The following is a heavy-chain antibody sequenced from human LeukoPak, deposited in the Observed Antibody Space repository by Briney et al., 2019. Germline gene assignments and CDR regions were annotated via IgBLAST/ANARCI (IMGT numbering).Heavy chain of an antibody. CDR3: ARENEDVGALDY. CDR2: IYYSGST. CDR1: GGSISSSSYY. V-gene: IGHV4-61*05. J-gene: IGHJ4*02. D-gene: IGHD1-26*01. Sequence: SENLSLTCTVSGGSISSSSYYWGWIRQPPGKGLEWIGYIYYSGSTNYNPSLKSRVTISVDTSKNQFSLKLSSVTAADTAVYYCARENEDVGALDYWGQGTLVTVSS.